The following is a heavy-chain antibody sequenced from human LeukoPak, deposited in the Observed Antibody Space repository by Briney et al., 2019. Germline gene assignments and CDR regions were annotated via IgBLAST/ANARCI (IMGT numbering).Heavy chain of an antibody. CDR1: GFTFSNAW. Sequence: GGSLRLSCAASGFTFSNAWMSWVRQAPGKGLEWVGRIKSKTDGGTTDYAAPVKGRFTISRDDSKNTLYLQMNSLKTEDTAVYYCTTVLTNRRAVAGSRAWCWGQGTLVTVSS. CDR2: IKSKTDGGTT. J-gene: IGHJ4*02. V-gene: IGHV3-15*01. CDR3: TTVLTNRRAVAGSRAWC. D-gene: IGHD6-19*01.